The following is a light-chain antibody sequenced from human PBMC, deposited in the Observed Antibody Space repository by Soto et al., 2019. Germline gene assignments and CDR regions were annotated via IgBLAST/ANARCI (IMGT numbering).Light chain of an antibody. CDR2: GAS. CDR3: QQYNNWPPIT. J-gene: IGKJ5*01. V-gene: IGKV3-15*01. Sequence: ETVMTQSPATLSLSPGERATLSCRASQSVSTNLAWYQQKPGQAPRLLISGASTRATGIPVRFSGSGSGTEFALTISSLQSEYFATYYCQQYNNWPPITFGQGTRLEMK. CDR1: QSVSTN.